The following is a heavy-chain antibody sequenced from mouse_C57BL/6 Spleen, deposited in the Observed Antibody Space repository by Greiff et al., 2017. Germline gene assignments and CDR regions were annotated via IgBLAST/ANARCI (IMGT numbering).Heavy chain of an antibody. CDR2: ISSGSSTI. D-gene: IGHD2-3*01. CDR3: AREIYDGYLDY. Sequence: EVKVVESGGGLVKPGGSLKLSCAASGFTFSDYGMHWVRQAPEKGLEWVAYISSGSSTIYYADTVKGRFTISRDNAKNTLFLQMTSLRSEDTAMYYCAREIYDGYLDYWGQGTSVTVSS. J-gene: IGHJ4*01. CDR1: GFTFSDYG. V-gene: IGHV5-17*01.